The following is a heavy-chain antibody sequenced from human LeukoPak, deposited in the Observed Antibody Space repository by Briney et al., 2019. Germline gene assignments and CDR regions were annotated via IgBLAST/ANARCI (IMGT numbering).Heavy chain of an antibody. CDR2: INPNSGET. D-gene: IGHD3-16*02. V-gene: IGHV1-8*03. Sequence: ASVKVSCKASGYTFTNYDINWVRQATGQEPEWMGYINPNSGETGYSQKFQGRVTITRDTSISTAYMELSSLRSEDTAVYYCATQGYRYYGIDVWGQGTTVTVSS. CDR3: ATQGYRYYGIDV. J-gene: IGHJ6*02. CDR1: GYTFTNYD.